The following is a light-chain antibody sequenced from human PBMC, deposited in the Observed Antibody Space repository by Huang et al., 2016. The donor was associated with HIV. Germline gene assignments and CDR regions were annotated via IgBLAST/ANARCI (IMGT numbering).Light chain of an antibody. CDR3: HQYYDTPQT. CDR2: WAS. V-gene: IGKV4-1*01. J-gene: IGKJ1*01. CDR1: QSVLKTSNNQNC. Sequence: DIVVTQSPDSLALSLGGRAAINCTASQSVLKTSNNQNCLSWYQLKPGQPPKLVIYWASTRESGVPDRFSGVGSGTHFTLTIASLQAEDVAVYYCHQYYDTPQTFGQGTKVEVK.